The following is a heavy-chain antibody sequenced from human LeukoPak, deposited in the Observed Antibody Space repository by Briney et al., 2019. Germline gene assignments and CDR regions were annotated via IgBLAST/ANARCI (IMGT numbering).Heavy chain of an antibody. D-gene: IGHD6-19*01. CDR2: IKQDGSEK. Sequence: PGGSLRLSCAASGFTFSRYWMTWVRQAPGTGLEWVANIKQDGSEKNYVDSVKGRFTISRDNAKNSLYLQMNSLRAEDTAVYYCARDTAEAGLNDYWGQGTLVTVSS. CDR3: ARDTAEAGLNDY. J-gene: IGHJ4*02. CDR1: GFTFSRYW. V-gene: IGHV3-7*01.